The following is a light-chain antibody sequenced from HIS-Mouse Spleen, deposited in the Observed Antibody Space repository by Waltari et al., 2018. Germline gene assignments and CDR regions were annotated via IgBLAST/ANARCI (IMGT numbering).Light chain of an antibody. J-gene: IGLJ2*01. Sequence: QSALTQPASVSGSPGQSITISCTGTSSDVGGYNYVSWYQQHPGKAPKLMIYEVSKRPSGVAGRFSGSKAGNPASLTVSGLQAEDEADYYGSSYAGSNNVVFGGGTKLAVL. CDR3: SSYAGSNNVV. V-gene: IGLV2-8*01. CDR1: SSDVGGYNY. CDR2: EVS.